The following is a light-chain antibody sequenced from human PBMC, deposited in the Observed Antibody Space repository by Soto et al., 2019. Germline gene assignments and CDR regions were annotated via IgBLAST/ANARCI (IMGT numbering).Light chain of an antibody. Sequence: DIQMTQSPSTLSASVGDRVTITCRASQSIGVWLAWYQQKPGKAPNLLIYRASTLQSGVPSRFSGSGSGTEFTLSISSLQPEDFATYYCHYEHRYTLWTFGQGTKVEVK. CDR3: HYEHRYTLWT. V-gene: IGKV1-5*03. J-gene: IGKJ1*01. CDR1: QSIGVW. CDR2: RAS.